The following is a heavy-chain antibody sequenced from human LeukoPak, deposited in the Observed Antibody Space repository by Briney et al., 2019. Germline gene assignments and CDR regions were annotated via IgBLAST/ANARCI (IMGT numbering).Heavy chain of an antibody. CDR1: GGSIISSDYH. CDR2: INHSGST. D-gene: IGHD3-10*01. V-gene: IGHV4-39*07. J-gene: IGHJ4*02. CDR3: ARDRNGSGSYPADY. Sequence: SETLSLTCTVSGGSIISSDYHWGWVRQPPGKGLEWIGEINHSGSTNYNPSLKSRVTISVDTSKNQFSLKLSSVTAADTAVYYCARDRNGSGSYPADYWGQGTLVTVSS.